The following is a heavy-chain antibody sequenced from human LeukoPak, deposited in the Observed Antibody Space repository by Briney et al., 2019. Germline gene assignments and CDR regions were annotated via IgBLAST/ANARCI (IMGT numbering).Heavy chain of an antibody. CDR3: ARVQHYYYGMDV. CDR1: GGSISSGYY. CDR2: IYHSGST. V-gene: IGHV4-38-2*01. Sequence: QASETLSLTCAVSGGSISSGYYWGWIRQPPGKGLEWIGSIYHSGSTYYNPSLKSRVTISVDTSKNQFSLKLSSVTAADTAVYYCARVQHYYYGMDVWGQGTTVTVSS. J-gene: IGHJ6*02.